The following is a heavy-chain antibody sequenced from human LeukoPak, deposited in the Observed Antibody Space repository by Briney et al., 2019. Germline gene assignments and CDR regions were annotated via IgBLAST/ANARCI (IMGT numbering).Heavy chain of an antibody. CDR1: GYPFVDFG. CDR2: ISAFSGDT. V-gene: IGHV1-18*01. J-gene: IGHJ4*02. Sequence: ASVKVSCTTSGYPFVDFGIPWVRQAPGQGLEWMGWISAFSGDTNYAQKLQGRVTMTRDTSTSTVYMELRRLRSDDTAVYYCGRDIRSDGSPAAYWGERNLVTVSS. D-gene: IGHD2-15*01. CDR3: GRDIRSDGSPAAY.